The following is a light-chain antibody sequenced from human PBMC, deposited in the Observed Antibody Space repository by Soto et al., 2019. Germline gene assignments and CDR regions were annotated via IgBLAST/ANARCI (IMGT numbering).Light chain of an antibody. CDR2: EVS. CDR1: SSDIGVYNY. Sequence: QSVLTQPASVSGSPGQSITISCTGTSSDIGVYNYVSWYQQHPGKAPKLVICEVSNRPSGVSSRFSGSKSGNTASLTISGLRAEDEAEYYCCSYAGSRTHVLFGGGTKLTVL. CDR3: CSYAGSRTHVL. V-gene: IGLV2-14*01. J-gene: IGLJ2*01.